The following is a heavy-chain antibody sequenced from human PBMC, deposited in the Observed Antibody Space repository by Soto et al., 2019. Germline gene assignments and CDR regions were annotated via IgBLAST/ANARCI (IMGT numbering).Heavy chain of an antibody. J-gene: IGHJ4*02. D-gene: IGHD1-1*01. V-gene: IGHV5-51*01. CDR1: GYNFPNYW. CDR2: IFPGDSDA. CDR3: ARLGTGLDY. Sequence: PGESLKISCEGSGYNFPNYWIAWVRQMPGKGLEWMGIIFPGDSDARYSPSFQGQVTISADKSISTAYLQWSSLKASDTAMYYCARLGTGLDYWGQGTLVTVSS.